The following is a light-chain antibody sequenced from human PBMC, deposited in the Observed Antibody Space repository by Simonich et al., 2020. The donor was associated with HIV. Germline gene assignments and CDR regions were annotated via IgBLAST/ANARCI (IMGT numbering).Light chain of an antibody. J-gene: IGKJ2*01. CDR3: QQANSFPPRYT. CDR1: QGMNSW. V-gene: IGKV1-12*01. CDR2: AAS. Sequence: DIQMTQSPSSVSASVGDRVTITCRASQGMNSWLAWYQQKPGKAPKLLIYAASTLQSGVPSRFSGSGSGTDFTLTISSLQPEDFATYYCQQANSFPPRYTFGQGTKLEIK.